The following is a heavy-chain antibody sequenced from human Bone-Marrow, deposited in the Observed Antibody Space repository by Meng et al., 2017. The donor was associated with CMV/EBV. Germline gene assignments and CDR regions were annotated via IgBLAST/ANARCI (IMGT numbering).Heavy chain of an antibody. CDR1: GYTFTSYY. CDR2: INPSGGST. D-gene: IGHD6-13*01. J-gene: IGHJ5*02. CDR3: ARDTGSSWDQNWFDP. V-gene: IGHV1-46*01. Sequence: GYTFTSYYSHGGRQAPGQGLEGMGIINPSGGSTSYAQKFQGRVTMTRDTSTSTVYMELSSLRSEDTAVYYCARDTGSSWDQNWFDPWGQGTLVTVSS.